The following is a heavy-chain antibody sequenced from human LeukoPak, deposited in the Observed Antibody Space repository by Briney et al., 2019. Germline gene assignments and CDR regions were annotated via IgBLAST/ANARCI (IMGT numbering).Heavy chain of an antibody. CDR3: ARDTSPYYYYMDV. J-gene: IGHJ6*03. CDR1: GYTFTSYA. V-gene: IGHV7-4-1*02. CDR2: INTNTGNP. Sequence: GASVKVSCKASGYTFTSYAMNWVRQAPGQGLEWMGWINTNTGNPTYAQGFTGRFVFSLDASVSAAYLQISSLKAEDTAVYYCARDTSPYYYYMDVWGKGTTVTVSS.